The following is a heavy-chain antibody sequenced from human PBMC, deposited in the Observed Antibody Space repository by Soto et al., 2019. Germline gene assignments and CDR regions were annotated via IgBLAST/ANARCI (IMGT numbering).Heavy chain of an antibody. J-gene: IGHJ4*02. Sequence: GGSLRLSCAASGFTFSSYAMSWVRQAPGKGLEWVSAISGSGGSTYYADSVKGRFTISRDNSKNTLYLQMNSLRAEDTAVYYCAKARSGYCTNGVCYEYYFDYWGQGTLVTVSS. D-gene: IGHD2-8*01. V-gene: IGHV3-23*01. CDR2: ISGSGGST. CDR1: GFTFSSYA. CDR3: AKARSGYCTNGVCYEYYFDY.